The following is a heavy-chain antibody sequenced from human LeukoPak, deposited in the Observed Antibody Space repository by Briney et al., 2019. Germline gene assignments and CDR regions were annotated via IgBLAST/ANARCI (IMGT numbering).Heavy chain of an antibody. CDR3: ARATRNGYDY. D-gene: IGHD5-24*01. CDR2: IGSRSVTT. Sequence: GGSLRLSCEASGFTFKLDGMNSVPHAPRKGREWVSYIGSRSVTTHYADSVKGRFTVSRDDAQNALYLQMTSLRRDDTAVYYCARATRNGYDYWGHGTRVTVSS. J-gene: IGHJ4*01. V-gene: IGHV3-48*04. CDR1: GFTFKLDG.